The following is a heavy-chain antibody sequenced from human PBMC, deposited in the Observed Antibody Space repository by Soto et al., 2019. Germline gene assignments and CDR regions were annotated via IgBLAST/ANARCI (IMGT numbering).Heavy chain of an antibody. D-gene: IGHD3-22*01. Sequence: HPGGSLRLSCAASGFTFSSYAMSWVRQAPGKGLEWVSSISGSGSSTYYADSVKGRFTISRDNSKNTLYLQMNSLRAEDTAVYYCARDQLYYNDISGRPLNAFDVWGQGTMVTVS. V-gene: IGHV3-23*01. CDR2: ISGSGSST. CDR1: GFTFSSYA. J-gene: IGHJ3*01. CDR3: ARDQLYYNDISGRPLNAFDV.